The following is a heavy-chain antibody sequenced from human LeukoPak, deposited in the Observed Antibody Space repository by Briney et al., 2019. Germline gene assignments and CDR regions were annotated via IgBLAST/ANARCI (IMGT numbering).Heavy chain of an antibody. D-gene: IGHD4/OR15-4a*01. CDR1: SDSIRSNNW. CDR3: VRVPFAFYGMEV. CDR2: IYHSGST. J-gene: IGHJ6*04. Sequence: SETLSLTCAVSSDSIRSNNWWSGVRQPPGKGLEWIGEIYHSGSTNYNPSLKSRVTISADTSKNQLSLKLSSVTAADTSVYYCVRVPFAFYGMEVWGKGTTVSASS. V-gene: IGHV4-4*02.